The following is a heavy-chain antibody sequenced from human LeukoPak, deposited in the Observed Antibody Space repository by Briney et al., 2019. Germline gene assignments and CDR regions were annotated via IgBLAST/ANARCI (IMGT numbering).Heavy chain of an antibody. Sequence: PGGSLRLSCAASGFIFSSHGMNWVRQAPGKGLEWVSGISPSGGATFYADSVKGRFTISRDNSKNTLYLQMNSLRAEDTAVYYCATLGATSFDYWGQGTLVTVSS. CDR3: ATLGATSFDY. D-gene: IGHD1-26*01. CDR1: GFIFSSHG. CDR2: ISPSGGAT. V-gene: IGHV3-23*01. J-gene: IGHJ4*02.